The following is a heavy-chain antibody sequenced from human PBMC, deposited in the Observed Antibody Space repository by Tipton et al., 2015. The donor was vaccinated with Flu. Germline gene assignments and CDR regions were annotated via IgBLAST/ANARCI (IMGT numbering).Heavy chain of an antibody. CDR1: EITFSRYE. Sequence: SLRLSCAASEITFSRYEMNWVRQAPGKGLEWVSYISSTGTTISYADSVKGRFTISRDNAKNSLYLQMNSLRAEDTAVYYCASLTGDDYWGQGTLVTVSS. J-gene: IGHJ4*02. V-gene: IGHV3-48*03. D-gene: IGHD7-27*01. CDR2: ISSTGTTI. CDR3: ASLTGDDY.